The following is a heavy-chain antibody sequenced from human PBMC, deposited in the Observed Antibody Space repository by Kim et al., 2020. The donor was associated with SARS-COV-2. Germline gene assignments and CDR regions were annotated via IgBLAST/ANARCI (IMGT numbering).Heavy chain of an antibody. D-gene: IGHD3-16*01. Sequence: KYYPDSVKGRFTISRDNSKNTLFLQLNSLRVEDTAIYYCTRRGMATNAMDVWGQGTTVTVSS. J-gene: IGHJ6*02. CDR2: K. CDR3: TRRGMATNAMDV. V-gene: IGHV3-30*01.